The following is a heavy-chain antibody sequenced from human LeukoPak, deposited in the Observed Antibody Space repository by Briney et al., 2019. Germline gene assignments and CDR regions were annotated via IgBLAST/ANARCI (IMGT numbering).Heavy chain of an antibody. CDR1: GYSFTSYW. D-gene: IGHD3-22*01. CDR2: IEPSDSYT. J-gene: IGHJ4*02. CDR3: ARAYSSGYFDY. Sequence: GESLKISCKGSGYSFTSYWISWVRQMPGKGLEWMGRIEPSDSYTNYSPSFQGHVTISADKSTSTAYLQWSSLKASDSAMYYCARAYSSGYFDYWGQGTLVTVSS. V-gene: IGHV5-10-1*01.